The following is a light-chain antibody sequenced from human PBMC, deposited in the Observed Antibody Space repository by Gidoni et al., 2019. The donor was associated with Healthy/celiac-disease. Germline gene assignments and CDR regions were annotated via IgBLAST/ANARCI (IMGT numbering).Light chain of an antibody. CDR2: DAS. J-gene: IGKJ4*01. CDR3: QQRSNWPLT. V-gene: IGKV3-11*01. Sequence: VFTPFPATLSLSPGERATLPFRASQSVSSYLAWYQKKPGQAPRLLIYDASNRATGIPARLSGSGSGTDFTLTISSLEPEDFAVYYCQQRSNWPLTFGGGTKVEIK. CDR1: QSVSSY.